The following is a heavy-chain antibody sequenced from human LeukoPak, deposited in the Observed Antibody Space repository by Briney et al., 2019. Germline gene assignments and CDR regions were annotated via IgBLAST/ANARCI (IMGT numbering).Heavy chain of an antibody. J-gene: IGHJ4*02. CDR1: GGSFSGYY. V-gene: IGHV4-34*01. Sequence: PSETLSLTCAVYGGSFSGYYWSWIRQPPGKGLEWIGEINHSGSTNYNPSLKSRVTISVDTSKNQFSLKLSSVTAADTAVYYCARDWKDYDYVWGSYRYDYWGQGTLVTVSS. D-gene: IGHD3-16*02. CDR2: INHSGST. CDR3: ARDWKDYDYVWGSYRYDY.